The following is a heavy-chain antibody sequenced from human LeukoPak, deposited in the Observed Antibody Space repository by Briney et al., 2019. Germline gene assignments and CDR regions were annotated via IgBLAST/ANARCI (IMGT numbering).Heavy chain of an antibody. J-gene: IGHJ4*02. Sequence: GGSLRLSCAASGFTLSSYSMNWVRQAPGKGLEWVSAINGHDGMTYYADSVKGRFTISRDNSLGTAYLVMNNLRTEDTAVYYCAKNTSMIVFWGQGTLVTVSS. V-gene: IGHV3-23*01. CDR1: GFTLSSYS. CDR3: AKNTSMIVF. CDR2: INGHDGMT. D-gene: IGHD3-22*01.